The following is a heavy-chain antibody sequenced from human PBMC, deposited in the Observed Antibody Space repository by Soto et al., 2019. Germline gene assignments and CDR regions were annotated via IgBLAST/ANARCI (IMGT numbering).Heavy chain of an antibody. CDR1: RLSVTSNY. D-gene: IGHD3-9*01. J-gene: IGHJ6*01. V-gene: IGHV3-53*01. CDR3: AKVLRYFGGMDV. Sequence: XXSLRLSCAASRLSVTSNYMGWVRQAPGKGLEWISLXCVDGXRYYADYVKGXXTISRDNXXNTPSLQMNSLRPHDTAVYYCAKVLRYFGGMDVWGQGTTVTVSS. CDR2: XCVDGXR.